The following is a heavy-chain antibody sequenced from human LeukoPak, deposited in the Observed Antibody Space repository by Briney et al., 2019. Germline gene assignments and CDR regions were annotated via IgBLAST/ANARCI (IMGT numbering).Heavy chain of an antibody. CDR2: IYPGDSDT. CDR3: ARRQGVLRFLEGAFDI. Sequence: GESLKISCKGSGYSFTSYWIGWVRQMPGKGLEWMGIIYPGDSDTRYSPSFQGQVTISADKSISTAYLQWSSLKASDTAMYYCARRQGVLRFLEGAFDIWGQGTMVTVSP. D-gene: IGHD3-3*01. V-gene: IGHV5-51*01. CDR1: GYSFTSYW. J-gene: IGHJ3*02.